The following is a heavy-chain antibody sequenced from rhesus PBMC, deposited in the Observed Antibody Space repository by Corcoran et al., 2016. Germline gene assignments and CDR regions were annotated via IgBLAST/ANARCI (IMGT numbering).Heavy chain of an antibody. CDR1: GYTFTDYY. V-gene: IGHV1S2*01. CDR3: ARDTVTYLSTTFDY. Sequence: QVQLVQSGAEVKKPGSSVKVSCKASGYTFTDYYMHWVRQAPRQGLELMGGTNPASGTTKEPTEARSRVTTTWHTSASTAVMELSSLRSEGTSVYYGARDTVTYLSTTFDYWGQGVLVTVSS. J-gene: IGHJ4*01. CDR2: TNPASGTT. D-gene: IGHD4-23*01.